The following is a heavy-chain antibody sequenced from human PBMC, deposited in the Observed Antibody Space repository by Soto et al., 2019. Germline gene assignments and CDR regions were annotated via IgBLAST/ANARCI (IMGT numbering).Heavy chain of an antibody. J-gene: IGHJ5*02. V-gene: IGHV1-8*01. CDR2: MNPNSGNT. CDR3: ARELYSTVRFDP. D-gene: IGHD6-13*01. CDR1: GYTFTSYD. Sequence: QVQLVQSGAEVKKPGASVKVSCKASGYTFTSYDINWVRQATGQGLEWMGWMNPNSGNTGYAQKFQGRVTMTRNTSISTAFMELSSLESGDTAVYYCARELYSTVRFDPWGQGTLVTVSS.